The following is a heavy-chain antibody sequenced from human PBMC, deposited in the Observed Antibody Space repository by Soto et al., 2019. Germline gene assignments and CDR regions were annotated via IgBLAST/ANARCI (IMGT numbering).Heavy chain of an antibody. CDR3: SSSSWSDAFDI. D-gene: IGHD6-13*01. CDR1: GGSISSYY. J-gene: IGHJ3*02. CDR2: IYYSGST. Sequence: TLSLTCTVSGGSISSYYWSWIRQPPGKGLEWIGYIYYSGSTNYNPSLKSRVTISVDTSKNQFSLKLSSVTAADTAVYYCSSSSWSDAFDIWGQGTMVTVSS. V-gene: IGHV4-59*08.